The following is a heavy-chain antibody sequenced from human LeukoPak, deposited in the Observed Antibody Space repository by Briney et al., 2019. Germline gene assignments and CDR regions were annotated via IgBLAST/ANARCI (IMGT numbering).Heavy chain of an antibody. Sequence: GESLKISCKGSGYSFTSYWIGWVRQMPGKGLEWMGIIYPGDSDTRYSPSFQGQVTISADKSISTAYLQWGSLKASDTAMYYCARLLWYYDSSGYSPQYFDYWGQGTLVTVSS. CDR2: IYPGDSDT. CDR1: GYSFTSYW. V-gene: IGHV5-51*01. D-gene: IGHD3-22*01. J-gene: IGHJ4*02. CDR3: ARLLWYYDSSGYSPQYFDY.